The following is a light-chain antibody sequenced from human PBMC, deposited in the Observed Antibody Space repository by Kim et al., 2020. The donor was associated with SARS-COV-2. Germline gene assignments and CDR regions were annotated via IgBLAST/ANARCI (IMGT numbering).Light chain of an antibody. CDR1: QSITTTS. Sequence: EIVLTQSPGTLSLSPGERATLSCRASQSITTTSLAWHQQKPGQPPRLLIYGASTRATGIPDRFSGSGSGTDFTLTITRLEPEDFAMYYCQYNAGTFGQETRLEIK. J-gene: IGKJ5*01. V-gene: IGKV3-20*01. CDR2: GAS. CDR3: QYNAGT.